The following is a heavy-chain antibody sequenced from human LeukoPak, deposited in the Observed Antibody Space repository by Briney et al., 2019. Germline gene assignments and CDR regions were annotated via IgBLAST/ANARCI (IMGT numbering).Heavy chain of an antibody. CDR1: GGTFTSYA. V-gene: IGHV1-69*05. CDR2: IIPIFGTA. CDR3: ARVIPASGTAPHWFDP. J-gene: IGHJ5*02. D-gene: IGHD6-13*01. Sequence: SVKVSCKASGGTFTSYAISWVRQAPGQGLEWMGGIIPIFGTANYAQKFQGRVTITTDESTSTAYMELSSLRSEDTAVYYCARVIPASGTAPHWFDPWGQGTLVTVSS.